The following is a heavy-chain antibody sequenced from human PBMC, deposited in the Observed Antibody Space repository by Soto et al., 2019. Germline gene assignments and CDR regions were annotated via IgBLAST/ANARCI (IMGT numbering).Heavy chain of an antibody. Sequence: QVQLVQSGAEVKKPGSSVKVSCNASGGTFSSYAISWVRQAPGQGLEWMGGIIPIFGTANYAQKFQGRVTITADESTSTAYMELSSLRSEDTAVYYCARASRLGYCSSTSCDDHHYYYYGMDVWGQGTTVTVSS. V-gene: IGHV1-69*01. J-gene: IGHJ6*02. CDR3: ARASRLGYCSSTSCDDHHYYYYGMDV. CDR1: GGTFSSYA. D-gene: IGHD2-2*01. CDR2: IIPIFGTA.